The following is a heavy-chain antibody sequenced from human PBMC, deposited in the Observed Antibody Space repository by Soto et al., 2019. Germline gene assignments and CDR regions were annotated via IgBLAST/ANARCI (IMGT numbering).Heavy chain of an antibody. D-gene: IGHD3-3*01. CDR3: ARGVYYDFWSGYPRGYYYGMDV. J-gene: IGHJ6*02. CDR2: INHSGST. Sequence: SETLSLTCAVYGGSFSGYYWSWIRQPPGKGLEWIGEINHSGSTNYNPSLKSRVTISVDTSKNHFSLKLSSVTAADTAVYYCARGVYYDFWSGYPRGYYYGMDVWGQGTTVTVSS. CDR1: GGSFSGYY. V-gene: IGHV4-34*01.